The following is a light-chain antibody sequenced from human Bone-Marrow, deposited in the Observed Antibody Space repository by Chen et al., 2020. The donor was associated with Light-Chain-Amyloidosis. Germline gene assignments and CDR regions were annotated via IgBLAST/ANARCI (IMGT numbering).Light chain of an antibody. CDR2: KAS. J-gene: IGKJ1*01. CDR3: QQYNIMGT. CDR1: QSISSW. Sequence: DIQMTQSPSTLSASVGDRVTITCRASQSISSWLAWYQQKPGKAPKLLIYKASSLESGVPSRFSGSGSGTEFTLTISSLQPDDFATYYRQQYNIMGTFGQGTKVEIK. V-gene: IGKV1-5*03.